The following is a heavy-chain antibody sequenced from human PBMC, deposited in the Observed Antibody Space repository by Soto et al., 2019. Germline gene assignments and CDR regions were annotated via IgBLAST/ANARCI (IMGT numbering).Heavy chain of an antibody. CDR3: ARLSELTGYQYTPFAP. Sequence: PSETLSLTCTVSGGSISSGYHYWSWIRQPPGKGLEWIAYMYYTGSTYYNPSLKSRVTISVDTSKNQFSLKLSSVTAADTAVYYCARLSELTGYQYTPFAPWGQGTLVTVSS. CDR1: GGSISSGYHY. D-gene: IGHD3-9*01. CDR2: MYYTGST. J-gene: IGHJ5*02. V-gene: IGHV4-30-4*01.